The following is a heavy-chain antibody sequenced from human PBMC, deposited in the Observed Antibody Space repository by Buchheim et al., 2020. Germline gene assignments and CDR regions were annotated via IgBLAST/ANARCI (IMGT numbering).Heavy chain of an antibody. CDR1: GFTFSNAW. J-gene: IGHJ6*02. D-gene: IGHD6-19*01. Sequence: EVQLVESGGGLVKPGGSLRLSCAASGFTFSNAWMNWVRQAPGKGLEWVGRIKSKTDGGTTDYAAPVKGRFTISRADSKTTLYLQMNSLKTEDTAVYYCTTPFYSSGWSYYYGMDVWGQGTT. CDR3: TTPFYSSGWSYYYGMDV. CDR2: IKSKTDGGTT. V-gene: IGHV3-15*07.